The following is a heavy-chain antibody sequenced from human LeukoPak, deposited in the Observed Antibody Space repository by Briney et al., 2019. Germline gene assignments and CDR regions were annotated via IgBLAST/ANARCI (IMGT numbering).Heavy chain of an antibody. J-gene: IGHJ4*02. Sequence: SETLSLTCTVSGGSISSGDYYWSWVRQPPGKGLEWIGYIYYTGSTYYNPSLKSRLTISVDTSKNQFSLRLNSLTDADTAIYYCARVRTTAFPFDSWGQGTLVTVSS. CDR2: IYYTGST. CDR1: GGSISSGDYY. CDR3: ARVRTTAFPFDS. D-gene: IGHD1-7*01. V-gene: IGHV4-30-4*01.